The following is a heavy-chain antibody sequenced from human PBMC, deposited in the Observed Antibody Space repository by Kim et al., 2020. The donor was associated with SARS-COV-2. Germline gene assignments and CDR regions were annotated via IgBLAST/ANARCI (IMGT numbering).Heavy chain of an antibody. CDR3: ARGGRLLTGYYKSLGGMDV. CDR1: GGSFSGYY. D-gene: IGHD3-9*01. V-gene: IGHV4-34*01. CDR2: INHSGST. J-gene: IGHJ6*02. Sequence: SETLSLTCAVYGGSFSGYYWSWIHQPPEKGLEWIGEINHSGSTNYNPSLKSRVTISVDTSKNQFSLKLSSVTAADTAVYYCARGGRLLTGYYKSLGGMDVWGQGTTVTVSS.